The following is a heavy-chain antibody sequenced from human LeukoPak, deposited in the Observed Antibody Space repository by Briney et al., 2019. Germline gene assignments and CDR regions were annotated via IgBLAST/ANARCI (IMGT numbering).Heavy chain of an antibody. CDR2: MNPNSGNT. Sequence: ASVKVSCKASGYTFTSSDINWVRQATGQGLEWMGWMNPNSGNTGYAQKFQGRVTMTRNTSISTAYMELSSLSSEDTAVYYCARVIRGVIGNHYYYGMDVWGQGTTVTVSS. V-gene: IGHV1-8*01. CDR1: GYTFTSSD. CDR3: ARVIRGVIGNHYYYGMDV. J-gene: IGHJ6*02. D-gene: IGHD3-10*01.